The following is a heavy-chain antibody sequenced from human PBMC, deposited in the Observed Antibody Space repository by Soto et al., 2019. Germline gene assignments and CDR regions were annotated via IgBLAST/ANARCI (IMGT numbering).Heavy chain of an antibody. V-gene: IGHV4-59*02. Sequence: VQLQESGRGLVRPSETLSLNCAVSGDSVTLYFWNWIRQPPGKALEWIGYTHHTGTSRYNPSLRGRIATPVDTSKNQFSLILTSVTAADTAVYYCAKWNQDWRAFDSWGQGILVAVSS. CDR2: THHTGTS. CDR1: GDSVTLYF. CDR3: AKWNQDWRAFDS. J-gene: IGHJ4*02. D-gene: IGHD1-1*01.